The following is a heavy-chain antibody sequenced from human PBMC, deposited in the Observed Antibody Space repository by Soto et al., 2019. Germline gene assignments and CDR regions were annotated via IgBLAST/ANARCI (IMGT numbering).Heavy chain of an antibody. J-gene: IGHJ4*02. CDR2: ISSTRGYI. Sequence: KPGGSLRLSCAASGFTFSTYSMNWVRQAPGKGLEWVSSISSTRGYINYADSVKGRFTISRDNAKNSLYLQMNSLRAEDTAVYYCARDRAAAFDYWGQGTLVTVSS. D-gene: IGHD6-13*01. V-gene: IGHV3-21*01. CDR1: GFTFSTYS. CDR3: ARDRAAAFDY.